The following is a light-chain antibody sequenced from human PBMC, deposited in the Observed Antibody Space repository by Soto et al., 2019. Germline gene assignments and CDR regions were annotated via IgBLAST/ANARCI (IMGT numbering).Light chain of an antibody. CDR2: AAS. CDR1: QGIRND. V-gene: IGKV1-6*01. Sequence: AMQMTQSPSSLSASVGDRVTITCRASQGIRNDLGWYQQKPGKAPKLLIFAASTLQSGVPSRFSGSGSGTNFTLTISSLQPEDFATYYCLQDYNYPRTFGQGTKVDIK. CDR3: LQDYNYPRT. J-gene: IGKJ1*01.